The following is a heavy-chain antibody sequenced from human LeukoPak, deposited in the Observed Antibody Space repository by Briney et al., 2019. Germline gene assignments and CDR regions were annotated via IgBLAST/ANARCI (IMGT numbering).Heavy chain of an antibody. CDR3: ARAPMGSNWFDP. J-gene: IGHJ5*02. Sequence: GSSVKVSCKASGGTFSSYAISWVRQAPGQGLEWMGRIIPILGIANYAQKFQGRVTITADKSTSTAYMELSSLRSEDTAVYYCARAPMGSNWFDPWGQGTLVTVSS. D-gene: IGHD3-10*01. CDR2: IIPILGIA. V-gene: IGHV1-69*04. CDR1: GGTFSSYA.